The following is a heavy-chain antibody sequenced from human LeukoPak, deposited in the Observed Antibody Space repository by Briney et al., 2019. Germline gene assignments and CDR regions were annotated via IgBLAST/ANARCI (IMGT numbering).Heavy chain of an antibody. CDR2: IKSKTDGGTT. V-gene: IGHV3-15*01. Sequence: AGGSLRLSCAASGFTFNTAWMTWVRQAPGKGLEWVGRIKSKTDGGTTDYAAPVKGRFTISRDDSKNTLFLQTNSLKTEDTAVYYCSTDIYYYDSSGDDAFDIWGQGTLVTVSS. D-gene: IGHD3-22*01. CDR3: STDIYYYDSSGDDAFDI. CDR1: GFTFNTAW. J-gene: IGHJ3*02.